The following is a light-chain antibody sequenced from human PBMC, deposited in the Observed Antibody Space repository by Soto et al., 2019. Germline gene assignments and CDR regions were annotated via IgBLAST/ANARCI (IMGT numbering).Light chain of an antibody. CDR3: QQYENLPLT. CDR2: DAS. J-gene: IGKJ4*01. V-gene: IGKV1-33*01. CDR1: QDISKY. Sequence: IRLAQSPSSLSASVGDRVTIPCQASQDISKYLNWYQQKPGKAPKLLIYDASNLETGIPSRFSGSGSGTNFSLTITSLQPEDIATYYCQQYENLPLTFGGGTKVDIK.